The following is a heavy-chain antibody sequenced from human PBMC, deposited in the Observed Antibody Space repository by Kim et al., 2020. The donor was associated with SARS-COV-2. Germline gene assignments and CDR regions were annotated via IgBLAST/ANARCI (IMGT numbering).Heavy chain of an antibody. CDR1: GYAFNNYD. CDR2: ISAHNGNT. V-gene: IGHV1-18*01. J-gene: IGHJ4*02. Sequence: ASVKVSCKASGYAFNNYDINWVRQAPGQGLEWMGWISAHNGNTKYAQKVLGRVTMTTDTSTTTAYMELKSLTSDDTAIYYCARGGADYWGQGTLVTVSS. D-gene: IGHD3-16*01. CDR3: ARGGADY.